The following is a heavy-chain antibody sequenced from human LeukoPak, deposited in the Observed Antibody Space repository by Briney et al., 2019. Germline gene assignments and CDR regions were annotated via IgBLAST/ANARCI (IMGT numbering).Heavy chain of an antibody. CDR2: MNPNSGNT. CDR3: ARLMVRGVIYYYYYMDV. CDR1: GYTFTSYD. D-gene: IGHD3-10*01. Sequence: ASVTVSCKASGYTFTSYDINWVRQATGQGLEWMGWMNPNSGNTGYAQKFQGRVTMTRNTSISTAYLELSSLRSEDTAVYYCARLMVRGVIYYYYYMDVWGKGTTVTISS. V-gene: IGHV1-8*01. J-gene: IGHJ6*03.